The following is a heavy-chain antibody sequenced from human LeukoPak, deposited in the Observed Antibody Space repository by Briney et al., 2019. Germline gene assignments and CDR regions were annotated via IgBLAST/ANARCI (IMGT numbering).Heavy chain of an antibody. CDR1: GGSISSYY. V-gene: IGHV4-59*01. CDR3: ARVFHGFFWSGYYPSQYFDY. D-gene: IGHD3-3*01. CDR2: IYYSGST. Sequence: SETPSLTCTVSGGSISSYYWSWIRQPPGKGLEWIGYIYYSGSTNYNPSLKSRVTISVDTSKNQFSLKLSSVTAADTAVYYCARVFHGFFWSGYYPSQYFDYWGQGTLVTVSS. J-gene: IGHJ4*02.